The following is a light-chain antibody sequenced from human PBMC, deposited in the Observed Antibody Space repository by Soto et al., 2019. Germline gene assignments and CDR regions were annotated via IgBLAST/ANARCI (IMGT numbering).Light chain of an antibody. CDR1: QTISSW. Sequence: DIQMTQSPSTLSGSVGDRVTITCRASQTISSWLAWYQQKPGKAPKLLIYKASSLESGVPSRFSGSGSGTEFTLTISSLQPDDFATYYCKQYNSYSTXGQGTKVDIK. J-gene: IGKJ1*01. CDR2: KAS. CDR3: KQYNSYST. V-gene: IGKV1-5*03.